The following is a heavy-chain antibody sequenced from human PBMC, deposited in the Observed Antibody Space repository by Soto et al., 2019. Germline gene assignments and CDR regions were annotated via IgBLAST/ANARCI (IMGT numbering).Heavy chain of an antibody. Sequence: EVQLVDSGGGLVQPGRSLRLSCAASGFTFDDYAMHWVRQAPGKGLEWVAGINWNSNDIDYADSVKGRFTISRDNAKNSLYLQMDSLRAEDTALYYCAKGGKYYYDSSVSRDYFDYWGQGPLFTVSS. D-gene: IGHD3-22*01. CDR1: GFTFDDYA. CDR3: AKGGKYYYDSSVSRDYFDY. CDR2: INWNSNDI. V-gene: IGHV3-9*01. J-gene: IGHJ4*02.